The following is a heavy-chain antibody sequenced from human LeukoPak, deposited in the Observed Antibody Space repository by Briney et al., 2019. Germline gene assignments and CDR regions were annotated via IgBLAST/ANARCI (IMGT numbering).Heavy chain of an antibody. V-gene: IGHV1-69*05. Sequence: GASVKVSRKASGGTFSSYAISWVRQAPGQGLEWMGGIIPIFGTANYAQKFQGRVTITTDESTSTAYMELSSLRSEDTAVYYCARGALPGVLNYYYMDVWGKGTTVTVSS. D-gene: IGHD3-10*01. CDR1: GGTFSSYA. CDR3: ARGALPGVLNYYYMDV. CDR2: IIPIFGTA. J-gene: IGHJ6*03.